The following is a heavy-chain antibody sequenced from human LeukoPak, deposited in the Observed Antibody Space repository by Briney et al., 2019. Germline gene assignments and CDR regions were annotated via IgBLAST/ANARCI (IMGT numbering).Heavy chain of an antibody. V-gene: IGHV4-39*07. CDR1: GGSISSSSYY. CDR2: IYYSGCT. J-gene: IGHJ4*02. Sequence: SETLSLTCTVSGGSISSSSYYWGWIRQPPGKGLEWIGSIYYSGCTYYNPSLKSRVTISVDTSKNQFSLKLSSVTAADTAVYYCARSIVGATLDYWGQGTLVTVSS. CDR3: ARSIVGATLDY. D-gene: IGHD1-26*01.